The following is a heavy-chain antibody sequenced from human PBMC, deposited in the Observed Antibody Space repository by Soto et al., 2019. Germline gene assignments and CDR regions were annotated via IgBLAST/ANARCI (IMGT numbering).Heavy chain of an antibody. Sequence: ASVKVSCKASGGTFSSYAISWVRRAPGQGLEWMGGIIPIFGTANYAQKFQGRVTITADKSTSTAYMELSSLRSEDTAVYYCARDFSKVGARGSYYGMDVWGQGTTVTVSS. D-gene: IGHD1-26*01. CDR3: ARDFSKVGARGSYYGMDV. J-gene: IGHJ6*02. V-gene: IGHV1-69*06. CDR2: IIPIFGTA. CDR1: GGTFSSYA.